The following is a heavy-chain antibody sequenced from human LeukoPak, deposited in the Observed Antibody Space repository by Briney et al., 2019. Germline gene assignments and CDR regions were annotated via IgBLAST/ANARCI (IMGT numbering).Heavy chain of an antibody. V-gene: IGHV1-46*01. Sequence: ASVKVSCKASGYTFTSYYMHWVRQAPRQGLEWMGIINPSGGSTSYAQKFQGRVTMTRDTSTSTVYMELSSLRSEDTAVYYCARGPPHYYDSSGYYFDYWGQGTLVTVSS. CDR3: ARGPPHYYDSSGYYFDY. CDR2: INPSGGST. D-gene: IGHD3-22*01. J-gene: IGHJ4*02. CDR1: GYTFTSYY.